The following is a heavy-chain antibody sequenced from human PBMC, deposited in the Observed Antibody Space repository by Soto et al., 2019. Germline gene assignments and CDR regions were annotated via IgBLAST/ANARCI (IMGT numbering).Heavy chain of an antibody. V-gene: IGHV3-30-3*01. CDR3: ARRMTTSYYYYGMDV. Sequence: GGSLRLSCAASGFTFSSYAMHWVRQAPGKGLEWVAVISYDGSNKYYADSVKGRFTISRDNSKNTLYLQMNSLRAEDTAVYYCARRMTTSYYYYGMDVWGQGTTVTVSS. CDR1: GFTFSSYA. D-gene: IGHD4-4*01. J-gene: IGHJ6*02. CDR2: ISYDGSNK.